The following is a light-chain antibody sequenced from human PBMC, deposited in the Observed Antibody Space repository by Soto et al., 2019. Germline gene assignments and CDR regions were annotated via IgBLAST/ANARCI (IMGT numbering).Light chain of an antibody. J-gene: IGLJ2*01. V-gene: IGLV2-14*03. CDR1: SSDVGGYNY. CDR3: SSYSTNSPVL. Sequence: QSALTQPASVSGSPGQSITISCTGTSSDVGGYNYVSWYQHHPGKAPKLIIYDVSNRPSGVSNRFSASKSDNTASLTISGLQAEDEADYYCSSYSTNSPVLLGGWTKVTVL. CDR2: DVS.